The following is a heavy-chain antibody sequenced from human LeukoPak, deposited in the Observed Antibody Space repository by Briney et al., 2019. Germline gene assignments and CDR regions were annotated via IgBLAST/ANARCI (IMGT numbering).Heavy chain of an antibody. Sequence: AGGSLRLSCAASGFTFSSYAMHWVRQAPGKGLEWVAVISYDGSNKYYADSVKGRFTISRDNPKNTLYLQMNSLTAADTAVYYCATLRSWSPDYFDHWGQGTLVTVSS. V-gene: IGHV3-30-3*01. CDR3: ATLRSWSPDYFDH. J-gene: IGHJ4*02. D-gene: IGHD1-26*01. CDR2: ISYDGSNK. CDR1: GFTFSSYA.